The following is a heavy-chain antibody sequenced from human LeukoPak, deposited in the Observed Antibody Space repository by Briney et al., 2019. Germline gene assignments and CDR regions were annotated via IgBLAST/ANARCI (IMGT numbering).Heavy chain of an antibody. D-gene: IGHD2-2*01. V-gene: IGHV1-18*01. CDR1: GYTFTSYG. CDR3: ARDLEDIVVVPAVHGAFDI. CDR2: ISAYNGNT. Sequence: ASVKVSCKASGYTFTSYGISWVRQAPGQGLEWMGWISAYNGNTNYAQKLQGRVTMTTDTSTSTAYMELRSLRSDDTAVYYCARDLEDIVVVPAVHGAFDIWGQGTMVTVSS. J-gene: IGHJ3*02.